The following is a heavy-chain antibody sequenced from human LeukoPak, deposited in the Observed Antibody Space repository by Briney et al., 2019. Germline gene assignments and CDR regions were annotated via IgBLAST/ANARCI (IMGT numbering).Heavy chain of an antibody. CDR1: GGTFSSCT. CDR3: ALEGMATLDAFDI. Sequence: SVKVSCTASGGTFSSCTISWVRQAPGQGLEWMGRIIPILGIANYAQKFQGRVTITADKSTSTAYMELSSLRSEDTAVYYCALEGMATLDAFDIWGQGTMVTVSS. CDR2: IIPILGIA. J-gene: IGHJ3*02. V-gene: IGHV1-69*02. D-gene: IGHD5-24*01.